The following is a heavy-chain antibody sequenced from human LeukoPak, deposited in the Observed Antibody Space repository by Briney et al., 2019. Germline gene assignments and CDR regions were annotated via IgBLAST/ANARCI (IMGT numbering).Heavy chain of an antibody. J-gene: IGHJ5*02. V-gene: IGHV1-8*01. CDR3: ARSRRKGNWFDP. Sequence: ASVRVSCTASGYTFTSYDINWVRHATGQGLEWMGWMHPNSGNTGYAQKFQGRVTMTRNTSISTAYMELSSLRSEDTAVYYCARSRRKGNWFDPWGQGTLVTVSS. CDR2: MHPNSGNT. CDR1: GYTFTSYD.